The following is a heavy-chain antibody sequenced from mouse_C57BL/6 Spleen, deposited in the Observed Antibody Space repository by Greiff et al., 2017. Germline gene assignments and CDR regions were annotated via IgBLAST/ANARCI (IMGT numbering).Heavy chain of an antibody. Sequence: QVQLQQPGAELVMPGASVKLSCKASGYTFTSYWMHWVKQRPGQGLEWIGEIDPSDSYTNYNQKFKGKSTLTVDKSSSTAYMQLSSLTSEDSAVYYCARIYDYDDYWGQGTTLPVSS. CDR3: ARIYDYDDY. V-gene: IGHV1-69*01. J-gene: IGHJ2*01. CDR2: IDPSDSYT. CDR1: GYTFTSYW. D-gene: IGHD2-4*01.